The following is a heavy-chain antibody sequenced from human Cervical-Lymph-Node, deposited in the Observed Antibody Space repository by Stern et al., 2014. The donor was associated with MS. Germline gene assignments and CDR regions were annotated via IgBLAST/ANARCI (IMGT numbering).Heavy chain of an antibody. CDR3: AGGGGTIDI. J-gene: IGHJ3*02. CDR1: GYSLSEIS. Sequence: QVQLVESGAEVKKPGVSVKVSCKVSGYSLSEISMHWVRQAPGKGLEWMGGFDTENDETVYAQNFQGRLTMTEDTSTDTAYMELSSLRSEDTAVYYCAGGGGTIDIWGQGTPVIVFS. D-gene: IGHD1-26*01. V-gene: IGHV1-24*01. CDR2: FDTENDET.